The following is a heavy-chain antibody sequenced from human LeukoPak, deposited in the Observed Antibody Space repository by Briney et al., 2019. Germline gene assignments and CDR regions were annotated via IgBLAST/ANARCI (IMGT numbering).Heavy chain of an antibody. CDR2: INPNSGGT. J-gene: IGHJ4*02. V-gene: IGHV1-2*02. Sequence: GASVKVSCKASGYTFTGYYMHWVRQAPGQGLEWMGWINPNSGGTNYAQKLQGRVTMTRDTSISTAYMELSRLRSDDTAVYYCAGVRGVTRPLDYWGQGTLVTVSS. CDR1: GYTFTGYY. D-gene: IGHD3-10*01. CDR3: AGVRGVTRPLDY.